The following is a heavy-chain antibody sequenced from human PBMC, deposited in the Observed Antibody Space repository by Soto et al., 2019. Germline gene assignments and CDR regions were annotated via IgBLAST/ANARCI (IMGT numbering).Heavy chain of an antibody. CDR2: INHSGST. D-gene: IGHD3-3*01. V-gene: IGHV4-34*01. Sequence: PSETLSLTCAVYGGSFSGYYLSWIRQPPGKGLEWIGEINHSGSTNYNPSLKSRVTISVDTSKNQFSLKLSSVTAADTAVYYCARARKFLELERIKRAFDIWGQGTMVTVSS. J-gene: IGHJ3*02. CDR1: GGSFSGYY. CDR3: ARARKFLELERIKRAFDI.